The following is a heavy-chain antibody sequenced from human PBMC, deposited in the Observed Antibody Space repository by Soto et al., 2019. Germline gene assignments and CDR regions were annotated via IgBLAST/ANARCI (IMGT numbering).Heavy chain of an antibody. CDR3: STDSYRTIIRIRFDY. D-gene: IGHD2-8*01. CDR2: IKSKTDGGTT. V-gene: IGHV3-15*07. CDR1: GFTFSNAH. J-gene: IGHJ4*01. Sequence: GGSLRLSCTAGGFTFSNAHKNAVRQAPGKGLEWVGRIKSKTDGGTTDYAEPVKGRFASSRDDSNNMVYLQMNSLKIEDTAVYYCSTDSYRTIIRIRFDYCGNGTRVTVSS.